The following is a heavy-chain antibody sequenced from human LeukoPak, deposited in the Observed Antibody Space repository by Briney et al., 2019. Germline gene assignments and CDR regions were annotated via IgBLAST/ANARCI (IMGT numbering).Heavy chain of an antibody. CDR3: AKVMKGSERLTMVRGVIIKTAGLYYMDV. V-gene: IGHV3-21*04. D-gene: IGHD3-10*01. CDR1: GFTFSSYS. Sequence: GGSLRLSCAASGFTFSSYSMNWVRQAPGKGLEWVSSISSSSSYIYYADSVKGRFTISRDNAKNSLYLQMNSLRAEDTAVYYCAKVMKGSERLTMVRGVIIKTAGLYYMDVWGKGTTVTVSS. CDR2: ISSSSSYI. J-gene: IGHJ6*03.